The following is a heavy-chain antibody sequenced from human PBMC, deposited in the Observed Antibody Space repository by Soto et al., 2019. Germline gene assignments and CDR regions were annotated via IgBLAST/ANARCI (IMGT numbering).Heavy chain of an antibody. CDR3: ARVQTDSENYEGDYYMDV. V-gene: IGHV1-69*02. CDR1: GDTFSNHT. J-gene: IGHJ6*03. D-gene: IGHD3-16*01. Sequence: QVQLVQSGAEVKKPGSSVKVSCKASGDTFSNHTISWVRQAPGQGLEWMGRIIPIFGIANYAQEFQGRVTITEDKSTSTVYMEMSSLRSEDTAVYYCARVQTDSENYEGDYYMDVWGKGTTVTVSS. CDR2: IIPIFGIA.